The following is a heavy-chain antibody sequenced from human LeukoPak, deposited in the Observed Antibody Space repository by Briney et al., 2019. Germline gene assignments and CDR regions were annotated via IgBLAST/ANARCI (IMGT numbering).Heavy chain of an antibody. CDR3: ARVRATFSPHFDN. Sequence: GGSLRLSCAASGFTFSSYWTHWVRQAPGKGPMCVSRINSDGSITNYADSVKGRFTISRDNAKNTLYLQMNSLRAEDTAVYYCARVRATFSPHFDNWGQGTLVTVSS. J-gene: IGHJ4*02. CDR2: INSDGSIT. D-gene: IGHD5-12*01. V-gene: IGHV3-74*01. CDR1: GFTFSSYW.